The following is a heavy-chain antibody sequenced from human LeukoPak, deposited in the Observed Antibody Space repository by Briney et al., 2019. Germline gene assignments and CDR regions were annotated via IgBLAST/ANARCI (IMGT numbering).Heavy chain of an antibody. V-gene: IGHV4-59*02. CDR3: VRVVPGGASFDS. J-gene: IGHJ4*02. CDR1: GASVTTYY. Sequence: SETLSLTCTVSGASVTTYYWSWIRQPPGKGLGWIGYIYYSGHTHNNPSLNSRVSISVDTSTNQFSLILTSLTTADTAVYYCVRVVPGGASFDSWGQGTLVTVSS. D-gene: IGHD3-16*01. CDR2: IYYSGHT.